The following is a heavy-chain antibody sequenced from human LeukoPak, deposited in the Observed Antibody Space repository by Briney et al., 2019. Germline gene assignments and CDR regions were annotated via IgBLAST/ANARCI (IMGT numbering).Heavy chain of an antibody. Sequence: SQTLSLTCTVSGGALSSGDYYWSWIRQPPGKGLEWIGYIYYSGSTYYNPSLKSRVTISVDTSKNQFSLKVSSVTAADTAVYYCAIVVQVWFGELSSWFDPWGQGTLVTDSS. V-gene: IGHV4-30-4*01. CDR3: AIVVQVWFGELSSWFDP. CDR2: IYYSGST. CDR1: GGALSSGDYY. D-gene: IGHD3-10*01. J-gene: IGHJ5*02.